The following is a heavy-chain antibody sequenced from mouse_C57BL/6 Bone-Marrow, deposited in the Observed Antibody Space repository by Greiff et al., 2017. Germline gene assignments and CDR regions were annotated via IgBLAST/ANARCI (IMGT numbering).Heavy chain of an antibody. V-gene: IGHV14-1*01. CDR1: GFNIKDYY. D-gene: IGHD1-1*01. Sequence: VQLQQSGAELVRPGASVKLSCTASGFNIKDYYMHWVKQRPEQGLEWIGRIDPEDGDTEYAPKFQGKATMTADTSSNTAYLQLSSLTSEDTAVYYCTYYDGSSPYYYAMDYWGQGTSVTVSS. CDR2: IDPEDGDT. J-gene: IGHJ4*01. CDR3: TYYDGSSPYYYAMDY.